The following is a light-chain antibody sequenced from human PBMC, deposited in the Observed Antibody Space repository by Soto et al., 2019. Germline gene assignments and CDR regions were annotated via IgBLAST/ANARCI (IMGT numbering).Light chain of an antibody. CDR2: LNSDGSH. CDR1: SGHSSYA. Sequence: QSVLTQSPSASASLGASVKLTCTLSSGHSSYAIAWHQQQPEKGPRYLMKLNSDGSHNKGDGIPDRFSGSSSGAERYLTTSSLQSEDEADYYCQTWGTDFLVFGGGTKLTVL. V-gene: IGLV4-69*01. J-gene: IGLJ2*01. CDR3: QTWGTDFLV.